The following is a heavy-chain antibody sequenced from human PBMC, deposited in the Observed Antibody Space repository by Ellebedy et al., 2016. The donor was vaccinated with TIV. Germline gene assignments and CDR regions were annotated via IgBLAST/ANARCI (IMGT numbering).Heavy chain of an antibody. Sequence: MPSETLSLTCSVSGGSISPYYWSWIRQPPGTGLQWIGFSYYTGTTNYNPTLKSRVTISVDTSKNQVSLRLSSVTAADTAVYYCASAPNQDFYDYLGQGTLVTVSS. CDR1: GGSISPYY. J-gene: IGHJ4*02. CDR2: SYYTGTT. V-gene: IGHV4-59*01. CDR3: ASAPNQDFYDY.